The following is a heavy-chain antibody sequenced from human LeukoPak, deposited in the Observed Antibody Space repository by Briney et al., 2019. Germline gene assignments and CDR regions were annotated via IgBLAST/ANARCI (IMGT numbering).Heavy chain of an antibody. J-gene: IGHJ4*02. D-gene: IGHD6-13*01. CDR1: GFTFTSYA. V-gene: IGHV3-23*01. CDR3: AKDRLPYSSSLDY. CDR2: ISGSGGSV. Sequence: GGSLRLSCAASGFTFTSYAMSWVRQAPGKGLEWVSTISGSGGSVHYADSVKGRFTFSRDNAKNSLYLQMNSLRAEDMALYYCAKDRLPYSSSLDYWGQGTLVTVSS.